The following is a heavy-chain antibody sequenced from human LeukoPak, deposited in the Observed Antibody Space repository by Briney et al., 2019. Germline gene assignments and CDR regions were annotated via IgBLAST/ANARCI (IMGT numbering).Heavy chain of an antibody. V-gene: IGHV1-69*13. CDR2: IIPIFGTA. CDR1: GGTFSSYA. J-gene: IGHJ4*02. D-gene: IGHD2-21*02. CDR3: ATRRVCGGDSYTPLDFGY. Sequence: ASVKVSCKASGGTFSSYAISWVRQAPGQGLEWMGGIIPIFGTANYAQKFQGRVTITADESTSTAYMELSSLRSEDTAVDYCATRRVCGGDSYTPLDFGYWGQGTLVTVSS.